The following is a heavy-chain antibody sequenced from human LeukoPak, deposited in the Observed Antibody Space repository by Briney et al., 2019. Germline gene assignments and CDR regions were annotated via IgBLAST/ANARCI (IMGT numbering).Heavy chain of an antibody. V-gene: IGHV5-51*01. CDR2: IYPGDSDT. J-gene: IGHJ4*02. D-gene: IGHD3-9*01. Sequence: GESLNISCQGSGYSFTSYWIGWVRQLPGKGLEWMGIIYPGDSDTRYSPSFQGQVTISADKSISTAYLQWSSLKASDTAMYYCARHPRKIYDILTGYYSTPSDYWGQGTLVTVSS. CDR3: ARHPRKIYDILTGYYSTPSDY. CDR1: GYSFTSYW.